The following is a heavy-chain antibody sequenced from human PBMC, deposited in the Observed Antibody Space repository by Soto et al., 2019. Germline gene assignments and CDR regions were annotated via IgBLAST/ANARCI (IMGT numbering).Heavy chain of an antibody. D-gene: IGHD1-26*01. CDR3: ARDSAGGFDY. J-gene: IGHJ4*02. CDR2: ISYDGSNK. Sequence: GGSLRLSCAASGFTFSSYAMHWVRQAPGKGLEWVAVISYDGSNKYYADSVKGRFTISRDNSKNTLYLQMNSLRAEDTAVYYCARDSAGGFDYWGQGTLVTVSS. V-gene: IGHV3-30-3*01. CDR1: GFTFSSYA.